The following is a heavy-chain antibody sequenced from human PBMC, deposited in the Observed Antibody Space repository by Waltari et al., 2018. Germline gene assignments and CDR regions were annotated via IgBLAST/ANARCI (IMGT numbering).Heavy chain of an antibody. Sequence: QVQLVQSGAEVKKPGASVKVSCKASGYTFTGYYMHWVRQAPGQGLEWMGRINPNSGGTNYAQKFQGRVTMTRDTSISTAYMELSRLRSDDTAVYYCARILLSIAAAGTGMGYWGQGTLVTVSS. D-gene: IGHD6-13*01. J-gene: IGHJ4*02. V-gene: IGHV1-2*06. CDR2: INPNSGGT. CDR1: GYTFTGYY. CDR3: ARILLSIAAAGTGMGY.